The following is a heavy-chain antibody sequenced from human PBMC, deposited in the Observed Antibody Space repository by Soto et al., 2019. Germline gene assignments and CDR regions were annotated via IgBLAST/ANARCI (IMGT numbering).Heavy chain of an antibody. CDR2: INTINGDT. Sequence: SVKVSCTASGGTFSSYAISWVRQAPGQGLEWMGGINTINGDTSYAQKFQGRVTITRDTSASTVYMELDSLRAEDTAVYYCARGRGYNYGESNYWGQGTMVTVSS. D-gene: IGHD5-18*01. J-gene: IGHJ4*02. CDR1: GGTFSSYA. CDR3: ARGRGYNYGESNY. V-gene: IGHV1-69*10.